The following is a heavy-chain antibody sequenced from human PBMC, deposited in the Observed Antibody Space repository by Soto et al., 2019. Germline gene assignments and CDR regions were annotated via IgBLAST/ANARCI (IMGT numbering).Heavy chain of an antibody. CDR3: ANSQRIQLWAYYYGMDV. V-gene: IGHV3-30*18. CDR1: GFTFSSYG. Sequence: HPGGSLRLSCAASGFTFSSYGMHWVRQAPGKGLEWVAVISYDGSNKYYADSVKGRFTISRDNSKNTLYLQMNSLRAEDTAVYYCANSQRIQLWAYYYGMDVWGQGTTVTVSS. D-gene: IGHD5-18*01. J-gene: IGHJ6*02. CDR2: ISYDGSNK.